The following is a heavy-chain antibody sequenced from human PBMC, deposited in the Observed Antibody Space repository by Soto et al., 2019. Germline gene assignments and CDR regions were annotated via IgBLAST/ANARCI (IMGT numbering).Heavy chain of an antibody. Sequence: QVQLQESGPGLVQPSQTLSLTCTVSGASISSGGYYWSWIRQHPGKGLEWIGYIYYSGTTYYNPSIKRRLTISLDTSRNQFSLELNSVSAADTAVYSCARADSSGYTFDHWGQGTLVTVSS. V-gene: IGHV4-31*03. CDR1: GASISSGGYY. D-gene: IGHD3-22*01. CDR3: ARADSSGYTFDH. CDR2: IYYSGTT. J-gene: IGHJ4*02.